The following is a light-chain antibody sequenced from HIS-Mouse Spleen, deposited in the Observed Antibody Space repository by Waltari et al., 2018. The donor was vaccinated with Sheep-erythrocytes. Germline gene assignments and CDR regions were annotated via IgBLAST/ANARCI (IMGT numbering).Light chain of an antibody. V-gene: IGLV2-14*03. Sequence: QSALTQPASVSGSPGQSITISCTGTSSDVGGYHYVSWYQQHPGKAPKLMIYDVSNRPSGVSTRFSGSKAGNTASLTISGLQAEDEADYYCSSYTSSSTLVFGTGTKVTVL. CDR2: DVS. CDR1: SSDVGGYHY. CDR3: SSYTSSSTLV. J-gene: IGLJ1*01.